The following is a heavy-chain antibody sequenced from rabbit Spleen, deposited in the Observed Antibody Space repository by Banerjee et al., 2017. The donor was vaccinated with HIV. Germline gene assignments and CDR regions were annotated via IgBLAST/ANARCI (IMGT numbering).Heavy chain of an antibody. CDR3: VREVAAKFSL. CDR2: IYAGSSSNT. D-gene: IGHD4-1*01. J-gene: IGHJ4*01. Sequence: QEQLKESGGGLVQPGGSLKLSCKASGFDFNKYGLSWVRQAPGKGPEWIACIYAGSSSNTYYASWAKGRFTISKTSSTVTLQMTSLTVADTATYFCVREVAAKFSLWGQGTLVTVS. CDR1: GFDFNKYG. V-gene: IGHV1S45*01.